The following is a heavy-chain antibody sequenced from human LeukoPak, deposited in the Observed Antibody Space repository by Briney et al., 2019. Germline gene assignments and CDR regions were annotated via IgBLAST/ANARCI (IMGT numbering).Heavy chain of an antibody. V-gene: IGHV3-30*18. CDR3: AKATTSSGYYAPFDL. CDR2: TSFDGSNK. D-gene: IGHD3-22*01. CDR1: GFRRHG. Sequence: GGSLRLSCAVSGFRRHGIHWVRQAPGKGLEWVAATSFDGSNKYYSDSVKGRFTISRDTSKHTFFLQMDSLRNQDTAVYYCAKATTSSGYYAPFDLWGQGTLVTVSS. J-gene: IGHJ4*02.